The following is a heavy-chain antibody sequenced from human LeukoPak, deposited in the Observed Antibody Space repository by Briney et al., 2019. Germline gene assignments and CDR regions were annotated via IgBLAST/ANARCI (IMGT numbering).Heavy chain of an antibody. J-gene: IGHJ4*02. D-gene: IGHD4-23*01. CDR2: ISYDGSNK. V-gene: IGHV3-30*18. CDR1: GFTFTTYG. CDR3: ANLLRWEPY. Sequence: GGSLRLSCAASGFTFTTYGMHWVRQAPGHGLAWVAVISYDGSNKYYADSVKGRFTISRDNSKNTLYLQMNSLRAEDTAVYYCANLLRWEPYWGQGTLVTVSS.